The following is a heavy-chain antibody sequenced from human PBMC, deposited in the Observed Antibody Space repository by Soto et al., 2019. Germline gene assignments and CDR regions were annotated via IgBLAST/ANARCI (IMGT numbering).Heavy chain of an antibody. CDR1: GYTFTSYA. V-gene: IGHV1-3*01. D-gene: IGHD2-15*01. CDR2: INAGNGNT. Sequence: QVQLVQSGAEVKKPGASVKVSCKASGYTFTSYAMHWVRQAPGQRLEWMGWINAGNGNTKYSQKFQGRVTITRDTSASTAYMELSSLRSEDTAVYYCARTLLLGFRVFPFDYWGQGTLVTVSS. CDR3: ARTLLLGFRVFPFDY. J-gene: IGHJ4*02.